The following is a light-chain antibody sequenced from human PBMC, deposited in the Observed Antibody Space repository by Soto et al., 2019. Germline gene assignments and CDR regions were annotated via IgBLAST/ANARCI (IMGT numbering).Light chain of an antibody. CDR2: DAS. CDR3: QQRSNLIT. V-gene: IGKV3-11*01. Sequence: EIVLTQSPATLSLSPGERATLSCRASQSVSRYLAWYQQKPGQAPGLLIYDASNRATGIPARFSGSGSGTDFTLTISSLEPEDFAVYYCQQRSNLITFGQGTRLEIK. J-gene: IGKJ5*01. CDR1: QSVSRY.